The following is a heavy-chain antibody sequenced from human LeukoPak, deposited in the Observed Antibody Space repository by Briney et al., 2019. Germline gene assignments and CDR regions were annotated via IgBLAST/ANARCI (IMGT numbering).Heavy chain of an antibody. D-gene: IGHD6-19*01. J-gene: IGHJ4*02. V-gene: IGHV3-13*01. CDR1: GFSFSSRD. Sequence: GGSLRLSCAASGFSFSSRDMHWVRQPTGKGLEWVSVIGTAGNTYYADSVKGRFTISRENAKNSLYLQMDNLRAGATAVYYCARSKSYSSGWTDFDYWGQGTLVTVSS. CDR3: ARSKSYSSGWTDFDY. CDR2: IGTAGNT.